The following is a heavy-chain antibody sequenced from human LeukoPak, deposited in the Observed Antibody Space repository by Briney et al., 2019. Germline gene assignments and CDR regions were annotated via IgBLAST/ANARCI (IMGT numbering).Heavy chain of an antibody. CDR2: ISYDGSNK. CDR1: GFTFSSYA. V-gene: IGHV3-30*04. J-gene: IGHJ4*02. CDR3: AKGGPGAVAGNWGLGYYFDY. D-gene: IGHD6-19*01. Sequence: PGGTLRLSCAASGFTFSSYAMHWVRQAPGKGLEWVAVISYDGSNKYYADSVKGRFTISRDNSKNSLYLQMNSLRAEDTAVYYCAKGGPGAVAGNWGLGYYFDYWGQGTLVTVSS.